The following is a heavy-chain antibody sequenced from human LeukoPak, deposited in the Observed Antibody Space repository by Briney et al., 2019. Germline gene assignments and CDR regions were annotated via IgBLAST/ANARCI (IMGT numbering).Heavy chain of an antibody. CDR2: INPNSGGT. J-gene: IGHJ4*02. CDR3: ARDLYYYHSSGYYGYYFDY. D-gene: IGHD3-22*01. V-gene: IGHV1-2*02. CDR1: GYTFTGCY. Sequence: GASVEVSCKASGYTFTGCYMHWVRQAPGQGLEWMGWINPNSGGTNYAQKFQGRVTMTRDTSISTAYMELSRLRSDDTAVYYCARDLYYYHSSGYYGYYFDYWGQGTLVTVSS.